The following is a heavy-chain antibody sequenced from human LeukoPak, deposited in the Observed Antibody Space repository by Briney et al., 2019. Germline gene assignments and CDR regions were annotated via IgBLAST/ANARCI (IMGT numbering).Heavy chain of an antibody. CDR1: GGTFSSYA. CDR3: AKDSSGYYPNWFDP. J-gene: IGHJ5*02. CDR2: IIPIFGTA. V-gene: IGHV1-69*06. Sequence: SVKVSCKASGGTFSSYAISWVRQAPGQGLEWMGRIIPIFGTANYAQKFQGRVTITADKFTSTAYMELSSLRSEDTAVYYCAKDSSGYYPNWFDPWGQGTLVTVSS. D-gene: IGHD3-22*01.